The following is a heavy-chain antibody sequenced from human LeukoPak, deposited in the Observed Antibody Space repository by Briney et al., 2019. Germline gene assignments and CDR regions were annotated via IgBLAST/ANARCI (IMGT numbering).Heavy chain of an antibody. CDR2: IKEDGSDR. CDR3: ASTLTLDN. Sequence: PGGSLRLSCAASGFTFSNYWMTWVRQVPGKGLEGVASIKEDGSDRYNVDSVKGRFTISRDNAKNSLSLQMSSLRAEDTAVYYCASTLTLDNWGLGILVTVSS. D-gene: IGHD3-9*01. V-gene: IGHV3-7*01. CDR1: GFTFSNYW. J-gene: IGHJ3*02.